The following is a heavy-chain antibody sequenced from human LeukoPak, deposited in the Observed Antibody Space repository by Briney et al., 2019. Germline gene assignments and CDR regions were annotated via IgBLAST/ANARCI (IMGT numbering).Heavy chain of an antibody. J-gene: IGHJ5*02. D-gene: IGHD6-13*01. CDR1: GGSISSYS. CDR3: AREHSAFFDP. Sequence: SETLSLTCTVSGGSISSYSWSWIRQPPGKGLEWIGYIYHSGSTYYNPSLKSRVTISVDRSKNQFSLKLSSVTAADTAVYYCAREHSAFFDPWGQGTLVTVSS. V-gene: IGHV4-30-2*01. CDR2: IYHSGST.